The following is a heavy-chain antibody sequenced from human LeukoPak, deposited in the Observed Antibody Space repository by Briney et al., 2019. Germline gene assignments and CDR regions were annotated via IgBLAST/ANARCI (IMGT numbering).Heavy chain of an antibody. CDR1: GFTFSSYA. J-gene: IGHJ6*02. CDR3: ARSGSSSTSPEVDPYYYYYGMDV. V-gene: IGHV3-23*01. D-gene: IGHD2-2*01. CDR2: ISGSGGST. Sequence: GRSLRLSCAASGFTFSSYAMSWVRQAPGKGLEWVSAISGSGGSTYYADSVKGRFTISRDNSKNTLYLQMNSLRAEDTAVYYCARSGSSSTSPEVDPYYYYYGMDVWGQGTTVTVSS.